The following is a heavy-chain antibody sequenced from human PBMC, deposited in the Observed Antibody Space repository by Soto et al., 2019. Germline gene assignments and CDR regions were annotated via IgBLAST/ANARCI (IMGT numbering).Heavy chain of an antibody. Sequence: GGSLRLSCAASGFTFSTYGMHWVRQAPGKGLEWVAAMSYDGTKEYYVDSVKGRFTISRDNSRNTLFLQLNSLRAEDTAVYYCAKEYGSTWIDHWGHGTLVTVSS. D-gene: IGHD6-13*01. J-gene: IGHJ4*01. CDR1: GFTFSTYG. V-gene: IGHV3-30*18. CDR2: MSYDGTKE. CDR3: AKEYGSTWIDH.